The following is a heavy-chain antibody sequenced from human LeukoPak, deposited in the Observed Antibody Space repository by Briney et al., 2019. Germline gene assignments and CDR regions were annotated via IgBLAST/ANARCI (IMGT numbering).Heavy chain of an antibody. V-gene: IGHV4-4*02. CDR2: IYHSGST. Sequence: SETLSLTCAVSGGSISSSNWWSWVRQPPGKGLEWIGEIYHSGSTNYNPSLKSRVTISVDKSKNQFSLKLSSVTAADTAVYYCARSQYQLLWGYYYYYMDVWGKGTTVTVSS. CDR3: ARSQYQLLWGYYYYYMDV. J-gene: IGHJ6*03. CDR1: GGSISSSNW. D-gene: IGHD2-2*01.